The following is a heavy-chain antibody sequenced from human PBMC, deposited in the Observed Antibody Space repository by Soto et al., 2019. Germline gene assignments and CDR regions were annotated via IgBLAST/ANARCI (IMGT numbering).Heavy chain of an antibody. D-gene: IGHD6-13*01. CDR1: GFTFISYS. CDR3: ARDRGIAAAEGMDV. V-gene: IGHV3-48*02. Sequence: WGSLILSCAASGFTFISYSMNWVRQAPGKGLEWVSYIGSSSSTIYYADSVKGRFTISRDNAKNSLYLRMNSLRDEDTAVYYCARDRGIAAAEGMDVWGQGTTVTVSS. J-gene: IGHJ6*02. CDR2: IGSSSSTI.